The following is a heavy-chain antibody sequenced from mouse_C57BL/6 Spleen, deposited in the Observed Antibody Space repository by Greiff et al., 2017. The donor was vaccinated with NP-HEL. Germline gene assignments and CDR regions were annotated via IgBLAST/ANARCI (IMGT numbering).Heavy chain of an antibody. Sequence: QVQLKQPGAELVKPGASVKLSCKASGYTFTSYWMQWVKQRPGQGLEWIGEIDPSDSYTNYNQKFKGKATLTVDTSSSTAYMQLSSLTSEDSAVYYCARETGDYDGFAYWGQGTLVTVSA. D-gene: IGHD2-4*01. CDR3: ARETGDYDGFAY. CDR2: IDPSDSYT. CDR1: GYTFTSYW. J-gene: IGHJ3*01. V-gene: IGHV1-50*01.